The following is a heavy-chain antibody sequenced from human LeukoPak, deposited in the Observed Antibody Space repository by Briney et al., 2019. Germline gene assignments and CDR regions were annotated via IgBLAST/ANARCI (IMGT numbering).Heavy chain of an antibody. CDR1: GYTFTGYY. CDR2: INPNSGGT. J-gene: IGHJ6*03. CDR3: ARDRSSSWYAYGFYYYYMDV. V-gene: IGHV1-2*02. D-gene: IGHD6-13*01. Sequence: ASVKVSCKASGYTFTGYYMHWVRQAPGQGLEWMGWINPNSGGTNYAQKFQGRVTMTRDTSISTAYMELSRLRSDDTAVYYCARDRSSSWYAYGFYYYYMDVWGKGTTVTVSS.